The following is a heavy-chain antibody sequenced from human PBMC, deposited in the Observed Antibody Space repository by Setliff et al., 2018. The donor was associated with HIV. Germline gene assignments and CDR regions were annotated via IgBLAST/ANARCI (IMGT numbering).Heavy chain of an antibody. CDR2: MSYSGGA. Sequence: SETLSLTCTVSGDSFNNYYCSWIRQLPGKGLEWIAYMSYSGGANYNPSLKSRVTISVDTSKGQFSLRLSSVTAADTAVYYCARLPRIALSGTFGWFDPWGQGTLVTVS. CDR1: GDSFNNYY. D-gene: IGHD6-19*01. CDR3: ARLPRIALSGTFGWFDP. V-gene: IGHV4-59*08. J-gene: IGHJ5*02.